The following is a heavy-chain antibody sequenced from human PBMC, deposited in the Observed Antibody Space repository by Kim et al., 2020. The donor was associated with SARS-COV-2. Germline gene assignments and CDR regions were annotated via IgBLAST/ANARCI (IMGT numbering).Heavy chain of an antibody. CDR2: ISAYNGNT. V-gene: IGHV1-18*01. CDR1: GYTFTSYG. Sequence: ASVKVSCKASGYTFTSYGISWVRQAPGQGLEWMGWISAYNGNTNYAQKLQGRVTMTTDTSTSTAYMELRSLRSDDTAVYYCARDHMITFVGVNVNYGMGVWGPGTTVTVSS. D-gene: IGHD3-16*02. J-gene: IGHJ6*02. CDR3: ARDHMITFVGVNVNYGMGV.